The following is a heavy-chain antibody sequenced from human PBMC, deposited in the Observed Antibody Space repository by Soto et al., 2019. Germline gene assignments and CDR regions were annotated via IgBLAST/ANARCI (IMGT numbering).Heavy chain of an antibody. D-gene: IGHD3-22*01. V-gene: IGHV3-23*01. J-gene: IGHJ4*02. CDR1: GFTFSSYA. CDR2: ISGSGGST. Sequence: LRLSCAASGFTFSSYAMSWVRQAPGKGLEWVSAISGSGGSTYYADSVKGRFTISRDNSKNTLYLQMNSLRAEDTAVYYCAKPRGYYYDSSGYYYFDYWGQGTLVTVSS. CDR3: AKPRGYYYDSSGYYYFDY.